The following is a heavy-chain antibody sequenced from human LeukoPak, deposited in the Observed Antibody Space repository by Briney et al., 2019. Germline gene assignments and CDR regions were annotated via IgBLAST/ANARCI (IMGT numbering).Heavy chain of an antibody. J-gene: IGHJ4*02. CDR1: GGTFSSYA. CDR2: IIPIFGTA. Sequence: ASVKVSCKASGGTFSSYAISWVRQAPGQGLEWMGGIIPIFGTANYAQKFQGRVTITTGESTSTAYMELSSLRSEDTAVYYCARGPVSSSGFFDYWGQGTLVTVSS. CDR3: ARGPVSSSGFFDY. D-gene: IGHD3-22*01. V-gene: IGHV1-69*05.